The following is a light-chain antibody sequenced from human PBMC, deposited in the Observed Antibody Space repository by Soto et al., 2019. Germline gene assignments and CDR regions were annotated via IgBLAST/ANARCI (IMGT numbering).Light chain of an antibody. CDR1: SNDVGGFNY. CDR3: GSYTSTDTPFV. CDR2: GVS. J-gene: IGLJ1*01. Sequence: QSALAQPASVSGSPGQSITISCTGTSNDVGGFNYVSWYQQHPGKAPKLMIYGVSNRPSGVSDRFSGSKSGNKASLIISNLEAEDESDYYCGSYTSTDTPFVFGTGTKVTVL. V-gene: IGLV2-14*01.